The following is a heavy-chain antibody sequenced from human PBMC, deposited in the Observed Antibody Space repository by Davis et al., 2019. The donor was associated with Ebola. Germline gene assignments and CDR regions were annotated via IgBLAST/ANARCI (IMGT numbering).Heavy chain of an antibody. D-gene: IGHD5-24*01. Sequence: GESLKISCAASGFTFSSYAMSWVRQAPGKGLEWVSAISGSGGSTYYADSVKGRFTISRDNSKNTLYLQMNSLRAEDPAVYYCAKGPPAEGYPRGWGQGTLVTVSS. V-gene: IGHV3-23*01. J-gene: IGHJ4*02. CDR2: ISGSGGST. CDR1: GFTFSSYA. CDR3: AKGPPAEGYPRG.